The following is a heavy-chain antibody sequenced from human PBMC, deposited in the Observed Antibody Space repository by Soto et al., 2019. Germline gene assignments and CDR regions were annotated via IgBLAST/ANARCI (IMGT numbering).Heavy chain of an antibody. D-gene: IGHD5-12*01. V-gene: IGHV3-30*18. CDR2: ISYDGRNK. Sequence: QVLLVESGGGVVQPGGSLTLSCVGSGFTFNSHGMHWVRQAPGKGLEWVAVISYDGRNKYYEESVKGPFTISRDNSRNTVYLQLNSLTAEDTALYYCAQDRTAILAQVSWLESWGQGTLVTVSA. J-gene: IGHJ5*02. CDR1: GFTFNSHG. CDR3: AQDRTAILAQVSWLES.